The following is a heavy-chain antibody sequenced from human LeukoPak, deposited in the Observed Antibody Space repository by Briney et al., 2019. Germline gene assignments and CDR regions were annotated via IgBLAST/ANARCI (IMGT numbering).Heavy chain of an antibody. CDR3: ATSPPYSDYIFDY. V-gene: IGHV3-30*02. CDR2: IRYDGSNK. D-gene: IGHD4/OR15-4a*01. CDR1: GFTFSSYG. J-gene: IGHJ4*02. Sequence: PGGSLRLSCAASGFTFSSYGMHWVRQAPGKGLEWVAFIRYDGSNKYYADSVKGRFTISRDNSKNTLYLQMNSLRAEDTAVYYCATSPPYSDYIFDYWGQGTLVTVSS.